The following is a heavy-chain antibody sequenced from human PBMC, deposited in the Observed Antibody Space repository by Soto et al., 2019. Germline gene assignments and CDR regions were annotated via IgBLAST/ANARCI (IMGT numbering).Heavy chain of an antibody. CDR1: GGSFSGYY. CDR3: ARGISFTIFGVVTSISRFDP. J-gene: IGHJ5*02. Sequence: SETLSLTCAVYGGSFSGYYWSWIRQPPGKGLEWIGEINHSGSTNYNPSLKSRVTISVDTSKNQFSLKLSSVTAADTAVYYCARGISFTIFGVVTSISRFDPWGQGTLVTVSS. V-gene: IGHV4-34*01. D-gene: IGHD3-3*01. CDR2: INHSGST.